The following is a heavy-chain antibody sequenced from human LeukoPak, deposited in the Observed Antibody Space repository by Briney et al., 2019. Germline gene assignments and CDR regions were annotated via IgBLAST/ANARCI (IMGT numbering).Heavy chain of an antibody. D-gene: IGHD3-10*01. Sequence: ASVTVSCMDSLYTFTSYYIHWVRQAPGHGLEWMGIINPSGGTTSYAQKFQGRVIMTRDTSTSTVYMELSSLRSEDTAVYYCAMGAGEVHWEFLVYWGQGTLVTVSS. CDR1: LYTFTSYY. V-gene: IGHV1-46*01. CDR2: INPSGGTT. J-gene: IGHJ4*02. CDR3: AMGAGEVHWEFLVY.